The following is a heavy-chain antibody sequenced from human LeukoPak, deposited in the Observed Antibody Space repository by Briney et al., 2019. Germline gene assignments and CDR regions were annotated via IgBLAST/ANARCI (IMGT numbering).Heavy chain of an antibody. CDR2: INHSGST. Sequence: PSETLSLTCAVYGGSFSGYYWSWIRQPPGKGLEWIGEINHSGSTNYNPSLKSRVTISVDTSKNQFSLKLSSVTAADTAVYYCARSGLRYCNSTSCYTTRYFDYWGQGTLVTVSS. J-gene: IGHJ4*02. V-gene: IGHV4-34*01. CDR1: GGSFSGYY. CDR3: ARSGLRYCNSTSCYTTRYFDY. D-gene: IGHD2-2*02.